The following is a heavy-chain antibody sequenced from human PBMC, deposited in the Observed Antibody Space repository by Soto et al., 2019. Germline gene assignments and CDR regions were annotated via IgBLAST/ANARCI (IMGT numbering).Heavy chain of an antibody. J-gene: IGHJ4*02. D-gene: IGHD2-15*01. CDR2: INPSGGST. CDR3: ARSRYCSGGSCYFDY. CDR1: GYTFTSYY. V-gene: IGHV1-46*01. Sequence: QVQLVQSGAEVKKPGASVKVSCKASGYTFTSYYMHWVRQAPGQGLEWMGIINPSGGSTSYAQKFQGRVTMTRDTSTSTVYMELSSLRSEDTAVYYSARSRYCSGGSCYFDYWGQGTLVTVSS.